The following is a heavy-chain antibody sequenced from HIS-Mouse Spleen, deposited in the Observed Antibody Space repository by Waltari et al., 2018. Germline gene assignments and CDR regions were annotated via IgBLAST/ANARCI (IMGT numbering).Heavy chain of an antibody. V-gene: IGHV4-34*01. J-gene: IGHJ4*02. CDR1: GGSFSGYY. CDR2: INHSGST. Sequence: QVQLQQWGAGLLKPSETLSLTCAVYGGSFSGYYWRGIRQPPGKGLEWIGEINHSGSTNYNPSLKSRVTISVDTSKNQFSLKLSSVTAADTAVYYCARGKGSSSWYYFDYWGQGTLVTVSS. D-gene: IGHD6-13*01. CDR3: ARGKGSSSWYYFDY.